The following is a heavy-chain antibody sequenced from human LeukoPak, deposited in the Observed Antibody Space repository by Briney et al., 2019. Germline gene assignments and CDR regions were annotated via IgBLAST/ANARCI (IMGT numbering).Heavy chain of an antibody. CDR2: IYYSGST. D-gene: IGHD3-10*01. V-gene: IGHV4-39*07. J-gene: IGHJ6*03. Sequence: PSETLSLTCTVSGGSISSSSYYWGWIRQPPGKGLEWIGSIYYSGSTYYNPSLKSRVTISVDTSKNQFSLKLSSVTAADTAVYYCARARGVTHGDYYYMDVWGKGTTVSVSS. CDR1: GGSISSSSYY. CDR3: ARARGVTHGDYYYMDV.